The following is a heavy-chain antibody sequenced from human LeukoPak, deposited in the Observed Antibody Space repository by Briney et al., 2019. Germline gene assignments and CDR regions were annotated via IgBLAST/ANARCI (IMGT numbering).Heavy chain of an antibody. CDR3: AKDRNAQYYFDY. V-gene: IGHV3-23*01. CDR1: GFTFSSYA. Sequence: GGSLRLSCAASGFTFSSYAMSWVRQAPGKGLELVSAISGSGGSTYYADSVKGRFTISRDNSKNTLYLQMNSLRAEDTAVYYCAKDRNAQYYFDYWGQGTLVTVSS. CDR2: ISGSGGST. J-gene: IGHJ4*02. D-gene: IGHD2-2*01.